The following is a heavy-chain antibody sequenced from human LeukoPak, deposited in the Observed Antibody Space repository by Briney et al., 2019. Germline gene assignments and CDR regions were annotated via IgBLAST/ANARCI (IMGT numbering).Heavy chain of an antibody. CDR1: GGSFSGYY. CDR2: FYYSGGT. J-gene: IGHJ4*02. Sequence: SETLALTCAVYGGSFSGYYWSWIRQPPGKGLEWIGYFYYSGGTNYNPSLKSRVTMSVDTSRNQFSLKVSSVTAADTAVYYCATYVDYGDYVDNWGQGTLVTVSS. CDR3: ATYVDYGDYVDN. V-gene: IGHV4-59*01. D-gene: IGHD4-17*01.